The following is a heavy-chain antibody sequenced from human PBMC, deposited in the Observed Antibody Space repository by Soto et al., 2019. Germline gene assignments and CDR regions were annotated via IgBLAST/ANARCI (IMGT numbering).Heavy chain of an antibody. CDR3: VRTSLVVAAATREDY. J-gene: IGHJ4*02. CDR1: GFTFRSYW. CDR2: INSDGSST. Sequence: EVQLVESGGGLVQPGGSLSLSCAASGFTFRSYWMHWVRQAPGKGVVWVSRINSDGSSTSYADSVKGRLTISRDNAKNTLYLQMNSLRAEDTAVYYCVRTSLVVAAATREDYCGQGTLVTVSS. V-gene: IGHV3-74*01. D-gene: IGHD2-15*01.